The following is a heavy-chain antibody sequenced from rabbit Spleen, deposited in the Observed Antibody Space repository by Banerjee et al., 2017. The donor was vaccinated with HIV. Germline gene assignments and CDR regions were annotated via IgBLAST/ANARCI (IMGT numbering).Heavy chain of an antibody. D-gene: IGHD1-1*01. CDR2: IDIGSSGFT. CDR1: EVSFSFNSY. CDR3: ARDTSSSFSSYGMDL. J-gene: IGHJ6*01. V-gene: IGHV1S40*01. Sequence: QSLEESGGDLVKPGASLTLTCTASEVSFSFNSYMCWVRQAPGKGLEWIACIDIGSSGFTYFATWAKGRFTISKTSSTTVTLQMTRLTAADTATYFCARDTSSSFSSYGMDLWGQGTLVTVS.